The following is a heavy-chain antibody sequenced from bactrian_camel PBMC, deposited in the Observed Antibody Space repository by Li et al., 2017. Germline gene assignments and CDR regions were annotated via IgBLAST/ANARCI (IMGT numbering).Heavy chain of an antibody. V-gene: IGHV3S26*01. J-gene: IGHJ6*01. D-gene: IGHD4*01. Sequence: HVQLVESGGGSVQAGASLRLSCAVSAVTYSSLCMAWFRQGPGKEREGVAAIELDGRTSYADSVKGRFTISKDNTKKTLYLEMNDLKPEDTAMYLCAADTRACILRLQGVFPFGYWGQG. CDR1: AVTYSSLC. CDR3: AADTRACILRLQGVFPFGY. CDR2: IELDGRT.